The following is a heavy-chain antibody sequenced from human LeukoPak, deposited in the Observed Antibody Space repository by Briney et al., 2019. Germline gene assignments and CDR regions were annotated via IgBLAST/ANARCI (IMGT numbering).Heavy chain of an antibody. CDR3: ARGGYTSMIVVVTNLPDAFDI. V-gene: IGHV1-69*04. J-gene: IGHJ3*02. D-gene: IGHD3-22*01. Sequence: GASVKVSCKASGGTFSSYAISWVRQAPGQGLEWMGRIIPILGIANYAQKFQGRVTITADKSTSTAYMELSSLRSEDTAVYYCARGGYTSMIVVVTNLPDAFDIWGQGTMVTVSS. CDR1: GGTFSSYA. CDR2: IIPILGIA.